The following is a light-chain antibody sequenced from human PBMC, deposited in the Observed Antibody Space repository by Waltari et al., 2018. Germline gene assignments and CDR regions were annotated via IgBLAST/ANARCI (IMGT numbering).Light chain of an antibody. Sequence: DIQLTQSPSFLSASVGDRVTITCRASQGISSYLAWYQQKPGKAPKLLIYAASTLQSVVPSRFSGSGSGTDFTFTISSLQPEDIATYYCQQYDNLPYTFGQGTKLEIK. V-gene: IGKV1-9*01. CDR1: QGISSY. CDR2: AAS. J-gene: IGKJ2*01. CDR3: QQYDNLPYT.